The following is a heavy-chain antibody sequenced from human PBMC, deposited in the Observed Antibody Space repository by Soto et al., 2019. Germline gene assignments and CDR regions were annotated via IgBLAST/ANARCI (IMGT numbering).Heavy chain of an antibody. D-gene: IGHD1-26*01. V-gene: IGHV3-11*01. CDR2: ISSSGSTI. Sequence: GGSLRLSCAASGFTFSDYYMSWIRQAPGKGLEWVSYISSSGSTIYYADSVKGRFTISRDNAKNSLYLQMNSLRAEDTAVYYCARARSDTYYYYYYMDVWGKGTTVTVSS. J-gene: IGHJ6*03. CDR1: GFTFSDYY. CDR3: ARARSDTYYYYYYMDV.